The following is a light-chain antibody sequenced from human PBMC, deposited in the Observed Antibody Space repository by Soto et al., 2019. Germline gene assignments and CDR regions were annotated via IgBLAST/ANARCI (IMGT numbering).Light chain of an antibody. J-gene: IGLJ1*01. CDR2: GNS. Sequence: QPVLTQPPSVSGAPGQRVTISCTGSGSNIGAGYDVHWYQQLPGTAPKLLISGNSNRPSGVPDRFSGSKSGTSASLAITGLQAEDEADYYCQSYDSSLSGRVFGTGTKVTVL. CDR3: QSYDSSLSGRV. V-gene: IGLV1-40*01. CDR1: GSNIGAGYD.